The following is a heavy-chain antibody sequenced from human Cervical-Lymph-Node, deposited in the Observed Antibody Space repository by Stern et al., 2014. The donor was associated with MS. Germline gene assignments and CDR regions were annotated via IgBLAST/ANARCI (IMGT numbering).Heavy chain of an antibody. D-gene: IGHD2-15*01. Sequence: EVQLVESGGGLLQPGGSLRLSCGASGFTFSTYWMHWVRQGPGKGLVWVSRINSGGSSTSYTDSVRGRFTISSDNAKNTVDLQMTSLRAEDTAVYYCARSSGASGDAMDVWGQGTTVTVSS. J-gene: IGHJ6*02. CDR2: INSGGSST. CDR1: GFTFSTYW. V-gene: IGHV3-74*02. CDR3: ARSSGASGDAMDV.